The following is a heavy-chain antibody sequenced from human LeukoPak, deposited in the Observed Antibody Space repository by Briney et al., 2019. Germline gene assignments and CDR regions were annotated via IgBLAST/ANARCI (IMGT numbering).Heavy chain of an antibody. Sequence: PGGSLRLSCAASGFTFSSYGMHWVRQAPGKGLEWVAVISYDGSNKYYADSVKGRFTISRDNSKNTLYLQTNSLRAEDTAVYYCARAGASSSYYYYYMDVWGKGTTVTVSS. CDR1: GFTFSSYG. J-gene: IGHJ6*03. D-gene: IGHD3-10*01. CDR2: ISYDGSNK. V-gene: IGHV3-30*03. CDR3: ARAGASSSYYYYYMDV.